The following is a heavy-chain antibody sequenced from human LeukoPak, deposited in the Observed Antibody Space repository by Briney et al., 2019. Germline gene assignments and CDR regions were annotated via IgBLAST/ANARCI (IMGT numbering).Heavy chain of an antibody. Sequence: GGSLRLSCAASGFTFSTYWMHWVRQAPGKGLVWVSGIKGDGSSTPYADSVKGRFTISRDNAKNTLYLQMNSLRAEDTAVYYCARPAYANGMDVWGQGTTVTVSS. CDR1: GFTFSTYW. CDR3: ARPAYANGMDV. CDR2: IKGDGSST. J-gene: IGHJ6*02. V-gene: IGHV3-74*01. D-gene: IGHD3-16*01.